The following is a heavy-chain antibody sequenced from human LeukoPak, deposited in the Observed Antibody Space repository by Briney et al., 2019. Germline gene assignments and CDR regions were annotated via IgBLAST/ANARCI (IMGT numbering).Heavy chain of an antibody. D-gene: IGHD3-22*01. CDR3: ATPSPTYYYDSSGSPDAFDI. J-gene: IGHJ3*02. CDR2: FDPEDGET. Sequence: ASVKVSCKVSGYTLTELSMHWVRQAPGKGLEWMGGFDPEDGETIYAQKFQGRVTMTEDTSTDTAYMELSSLRSEDTAVYYCATPSPTYYYDSSGSPDAFDIWGQGTMVTVSS. V-gene: IGHV1-24*01. CDR1: GYTLTELS.